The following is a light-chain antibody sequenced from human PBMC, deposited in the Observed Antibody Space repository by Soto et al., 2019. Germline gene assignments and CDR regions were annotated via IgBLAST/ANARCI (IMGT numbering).Light chain of an antibody. J-gene: IGLJ1*01. CDR2: DVS. Sequence: QSVLTQPPSVSGSPGQSVAISCSGTSSDVGSYNRVSWYQQPPGTAPKLMIYDVSNRPSGVPDRFSGSKSGNTASLTISGLQAEDEADYYCSSFTSISTYVFGTGTKLTVL. CDR1: SSDVGSYNR. V-gene: IGLV2-18*02. CDR3: SSFTSISTYV.